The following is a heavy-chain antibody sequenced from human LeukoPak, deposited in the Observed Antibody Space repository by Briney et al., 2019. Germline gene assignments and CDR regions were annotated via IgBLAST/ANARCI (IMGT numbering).Heavy chain of an antibody. J-gene: IGHJ6*03. V-gene: IGHV3-53*01. CDR1: GFTVSNNY. D-gene: IGHD1-26*01. Sequence: GGSLRLSCAASGFTVSNNYINWVRQAPGKGLEWVSVMYSGGSTYYADSVKGRFTISRDNAKNSLYLQMNSLRAEDTAVYYCARADGTYYYYYMDVWGKGTTVTISS. CDR3: ARADGTYYYYYMDV. CDR2: MYSGGST.